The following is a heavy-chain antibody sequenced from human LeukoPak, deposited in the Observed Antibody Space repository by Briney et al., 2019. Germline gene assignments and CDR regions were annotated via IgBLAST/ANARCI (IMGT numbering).Heavy chain of an antibody. CDR2: FSHGGST. D-gene: IGHD2-21*01. V-gene: IGHV4-39*07. J-gene: IGHJ4*02. CDR3: TTDLDLRWFYF. Sequence: SETLSLTCTVYDNSAYSTGFYWGWIRQPPGKGLEWIGSFSHGGSTFHNPSLKSRVTISGDTSEKQFSLRLSSVTAADTAVYYCTTDLDLRWFYFWGRGTLVAVSS. CDR1: DNSAYSTGFY.